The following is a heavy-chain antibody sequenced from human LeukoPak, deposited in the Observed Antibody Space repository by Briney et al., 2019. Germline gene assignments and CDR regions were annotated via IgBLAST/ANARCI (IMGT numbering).Heavy chain of an antibody. CDR3: AREGDYYDSSRNLGF. V-gene: IGHV1-24*01. Sequence: GASVKVSCKVSGYTLTELSMHWVRQAPGKGLEWMGGFDPEDGETIYAQKFQGRVTMTKDTSTSTVYMELRSLRSDDTAVYYCAREGDYYDSSRNLGFWGQGTLVTVSS. D-gene: IGHD3-22*01. CDR1: GYTLTELS. CDR2: FDPEDGET. J-gene: IGHJ4*02.